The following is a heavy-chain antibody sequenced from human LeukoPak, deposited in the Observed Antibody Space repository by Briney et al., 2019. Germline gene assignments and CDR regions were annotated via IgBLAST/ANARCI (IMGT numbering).Heavy chain of an antibody. CDR1: GYTFTGYY. CDR3: ARPGTVTLPWVEDNYYMDV. V-gene: IGHV1-2*06. J-gene: IGHJ6*03. D-gene: IGHD4-17*01. CDR2: INPNSGGT. Sequence: ASVKVSCKASGYTFTGYYMHWVRQAPGQGLDWMGRINPNSGGTNYAQKFQGRVTMTRDTSISPAYMELSRLRSDDTAVYYCARPGTVTLPWVEDNYYMDVWGKGTTVTVSS.